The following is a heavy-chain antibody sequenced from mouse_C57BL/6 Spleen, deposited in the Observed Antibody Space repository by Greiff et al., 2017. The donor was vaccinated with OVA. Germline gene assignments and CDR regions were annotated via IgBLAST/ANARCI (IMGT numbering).Heavy chain of an antibody. V-gene: IGHV1-69*01. Sequence: QVQLQQPGAELVMPGASVKLSCKASGYTFTSYWMHWVKQRPGQGLEWIGEIDPSASYTNYNQKFKGKSTLTVDKSSSTAYMQLSSLTSEDSAVYYGARRGYYPYAMDYWGQGTSVTVSS. D-gene: IGHD2-1*01. CDR2: IDPSASYT. CDR1: GYTFTSYW. CDR3: ARRGYYPYAMDY. J-gene: IGHJ4*01.